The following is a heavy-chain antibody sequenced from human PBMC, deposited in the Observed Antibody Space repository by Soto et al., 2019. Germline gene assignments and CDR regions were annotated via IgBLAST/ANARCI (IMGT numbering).Heavy chain of an antibody. CDR3: ARDGRVYSSSSQGYFDY. Sequence: GGSLRLSCAASGFTFSSYAMHWVRQAPGKGLEWVAVISYDGSNKYYADSVKGRFTISRDNSKNTLYLQMNSLRAEDTAVYYCARDGRVYSSSSQGYFDYWGQGTLVTVSS. CDR2: ISYDGSNK. V-gene: IGHV3-30-3*01. CDR1: GFTFSSYA. D-gene: IGHD6-6*01. J-gene: IGHJ4*02.